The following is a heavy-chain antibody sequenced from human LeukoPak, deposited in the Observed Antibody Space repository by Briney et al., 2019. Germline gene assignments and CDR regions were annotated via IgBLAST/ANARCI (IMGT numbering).Heavy chain of an antibody. D-gene: IGHD4-17*01. Sequence: RGSLRLSCAASGFTFSSYAMHWVRQAPGKGLEWVAVISYDGSNKYYADSVKGRFTISRDNSKNTLYLQMNSLRDDDTAVYYCARDPTNYDDYRGPYYFGMDVWGQGTTVTVSS. CDR1: GFTFSSYA. CDR3: ARDPTNYDDYRGPYYFGMDV. V-gene: IGHV3-30-3*01. J-gene: IGHJ6*02. CDR2: ISYDGSNK.